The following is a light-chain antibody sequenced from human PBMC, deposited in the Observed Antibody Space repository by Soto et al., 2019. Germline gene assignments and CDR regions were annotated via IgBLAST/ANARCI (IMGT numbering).Light chain of an antibody. CDR2: DAS. CDR3: QQYESYSPWT. Sequence: IQMTQSPSALSASVGDRATITCRASQSISSWLAWYQQKPGKAPKLLIYDASTLQSGVPSRYSGSGSGTEFTLTISNLQPDDFATYYCQQYESYSPWTFGQGTKVEIK. V-gene: IGKV1-5*01. J-gene: IGKJ1*01. CDR1: QSISSW.